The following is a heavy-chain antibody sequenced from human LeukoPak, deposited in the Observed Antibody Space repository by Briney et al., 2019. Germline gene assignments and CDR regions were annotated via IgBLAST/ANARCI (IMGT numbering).Heavy chain of an antibody. Sequence: SGGSLRLSCAASGFTFSTYAMTWVRQAPGKGLEWVSSISSSVAGTHYADSVKGRFTISRDNSKNTLYLQMNTLRAEDTAVYYCAKGASWSDCWGQGTLVSVSS. V-gene: IGHV3-23*01. CDR1: GFTFSTYA. D-gene: IGHD6-13*01. J-gene: IGHJ4*02. CDR3: AKGASWSDC. CDR2: ISSSVAGT.